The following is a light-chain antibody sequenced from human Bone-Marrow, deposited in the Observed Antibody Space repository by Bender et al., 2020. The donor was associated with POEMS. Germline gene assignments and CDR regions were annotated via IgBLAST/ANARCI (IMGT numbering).Light chain of an antibody. J-gene: IGLJ1*01. CDR1: SSDVGGYNY. V-gene: IGLV2-14*01. Sequence: QSALTQPASVSGSPGQSITISCTGTSSDVGGYNYVSWYQQHPGKAPQLMIYDVSNRPSGVSNRFSGSKSGNTASLTISGLQAEDEADYYCSSDTSSSTLDVFGTGTKVTVL. CDR2: DVS. CDR3: SSDTSSSTLDV.